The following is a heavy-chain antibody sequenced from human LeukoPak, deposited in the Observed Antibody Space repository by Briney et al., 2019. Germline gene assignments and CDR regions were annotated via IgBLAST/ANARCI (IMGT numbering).Heavy chain of an antibody. CDR3: AKDLRAYYDSSGYSH. V-gene: IGHV3-7*01. D-gene: IGHD3-22*01. CDR1: GFTFSSYW. CDR2: IKQDGSEK. Sequence: GGSLRLSCAASGFTFSSYWMSWVRQAPGKGLEWVANIKQDGSEKYYVDSVKGRFTISRDNAKNSLYLQMNSLRAEDTAVYYCAKDLRAYYDSSGYSHWGQGTLVTVSS. J-gene: IGHJ4*02.